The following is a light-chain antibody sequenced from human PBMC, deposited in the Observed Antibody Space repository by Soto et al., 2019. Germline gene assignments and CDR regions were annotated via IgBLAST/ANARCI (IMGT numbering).Light chain of an antibody. Sequence: DIQMTQSPSSLSASVGDRVTITCRASQSISSYLNWYQHKPGKAPNLLIYAATTLQSGVPSGFSGSGSGTDFTLAISSLQPEDFATYYCQQSYSNPRTFGQATKV. V-gene: IGKV1-39*01. CDR1: QSISSY. CDR2: AAT. CDR3: QQSYSNPRT. J-gene: IGKJ1*01.